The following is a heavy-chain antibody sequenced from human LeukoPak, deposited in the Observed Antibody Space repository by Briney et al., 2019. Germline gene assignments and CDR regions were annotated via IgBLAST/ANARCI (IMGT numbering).Heavy chain of an antibody. CDR1: GGSISSYY. Sequence: PETLSLTCTVSGGSISSYYWSWIRQPPGKGLEWIGYIYCSGSTNYNPSLKSRVTISVDTSKNQFSLKLSSVTAADTAVYYCARGTYYDSSGYFNDAFDIWGQGTMVTVSS. CDR2: IYCSGST. J-gene: IGHJ3*02. D-gene: IGHD3-22*01. CDR3: ARGTYYDSSGYFNDAFDI. V-gene: IGHV4-59*01.